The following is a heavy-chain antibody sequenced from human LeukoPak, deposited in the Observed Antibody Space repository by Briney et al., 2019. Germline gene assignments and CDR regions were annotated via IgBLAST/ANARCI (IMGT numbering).Heavy chain of an antibody. D-gene: IGHD3-10*01. J-gene: IGHJ4*02. CDR2: ISSGSNTI. Sequence: GGSLRLSCAASGFTFSGYRMNWVRQAPGKGREGVSYISSGSNTIYYADSVKGGFTISRDNAKNSLYLQMNSLRADDTAVYYCARAGRYGSGSYGYFDYWGQGTLVTVSS. V-gene: IGHV3-48*01. CDR3: ARAGRYGSGSYGYFDY. CDR1: GFTFSGYR.